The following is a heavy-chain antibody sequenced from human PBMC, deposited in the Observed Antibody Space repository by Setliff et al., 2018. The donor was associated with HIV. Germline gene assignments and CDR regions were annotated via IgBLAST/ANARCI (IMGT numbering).Heavy chain of an antibody. CDR1: GYIFSSYT. CDR2: INTANYKT. J-gene: IGHJ4*02. V-gene: IGHV1-3*04. D-gene: IGHD2-21*02. Sequence: ASVKVSCKASGYIFSSYTMHWVRQAPGQRLEWMGWINTANYKTKYAEKFQGRVTITADTSTDTVYMELSSLRSEDTAVYYCATDPDGGNSDGWGQGTLVTVSS. CDR3: ATDPDGGNSDG.